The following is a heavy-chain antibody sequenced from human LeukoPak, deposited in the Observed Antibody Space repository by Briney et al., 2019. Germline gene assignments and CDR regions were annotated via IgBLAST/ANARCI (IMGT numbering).Heavy chain of an antibody. CDR1: GDSIDNSQ. J-gene: IGHJ4*02. V-gene: IGHV4-4*07. D-gene: IGHD3-16*01. CDR3: ARDNDSRDPPHFDY. Sequence: PSETLSLTCTVSGDSIDNSQWTWIRQSAGKGLEWIGRIYSSGITNYNPSLKSRVTISVDTSKNQFSLSLDSVTAADTAVYYCARDNDSRDPPHFDYWGQGTLVTVSS. CDR2: IYSSGIT.